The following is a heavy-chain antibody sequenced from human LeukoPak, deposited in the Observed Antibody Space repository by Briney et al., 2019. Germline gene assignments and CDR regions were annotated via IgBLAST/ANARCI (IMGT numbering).Heavy chain of an antibody. CDR3: AREPSSGWPYAGYYYMDV. CDR1: GGTFSSYA. Sequence: ASVKVSCKASGGTFSSYAISWVRQAPGQGLEWMGGIIPIFGTANYAQKFQGRVTITADESTSTAYMELSSLRSEDTAVYYCAREPSSGWPYAGYYYMDVWGKGTTVTVSS. CDR2: IIPIFGTA. D-gene: IGHD6-19*01. V-gene: IGHV1-69*01. J-gene: IGHJ6*03.